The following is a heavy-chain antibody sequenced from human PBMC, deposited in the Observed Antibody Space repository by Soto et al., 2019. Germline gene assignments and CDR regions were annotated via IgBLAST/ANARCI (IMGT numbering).Heavy chain of an antibody. CDR3: AKDGGSYLPLYFDS. V-gene: IGHV3-23*01. CDR2: ISGSGGSI. J-gene: IGHJ4*02. D-gene: IGHD3-16*01. Sequence: SLSLSCAASGFTFSNYAMSWVRQAPGKGLEWVSGISGSGGSIYYADSVKGRFTISRDKSKTTLYMQINSLRAEDTAVYYCAKDGGSYLPLYFDSWGQGTLVTVSS. CDR1: GFTFSNYA.